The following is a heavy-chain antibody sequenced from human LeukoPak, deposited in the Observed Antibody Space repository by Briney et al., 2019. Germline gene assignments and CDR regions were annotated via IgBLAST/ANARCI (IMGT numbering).Heavy chain of an antibody. Sequence: GESLKISCKGSGYSFTSYWIGWMRQMPGKGLEWMGIIYPGDSDTRYSPSFQGQVTISADKSISTAYLQWSSLKASDTAMYYCARPSLRTMNPFDYWGQGTLVTVSS. D-gene: IGHD3-22*01. CDR1: GYSFTSYW. CDR2: IYPGDSDT. CDR3: ARPSLRTMNPFDY. J-gene: IGHJ4*02. V-gene: IGHV5-51*01.